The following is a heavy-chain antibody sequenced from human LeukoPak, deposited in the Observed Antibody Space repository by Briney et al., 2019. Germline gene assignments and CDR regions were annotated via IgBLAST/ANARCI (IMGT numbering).Heavy chain of an antibody. Sequence: PGGSLRLSCAASGFTFDDYAMHWVRQAPGKGLEWVSGISWNSGSICYADSVKGRFTISRDNAKNSLYLQMNSLRAEDTALYYCAKGSLAVADHFDYWGQGTLVTVSS. CDR3: AKGSLAVADHFDY. V-gene: IGHV3-9*01. D-gene: IGHD6-19*01. CDR1: GFTFDDYA. J-gene: IGHJ4*02. CDR2: ISWNSGSI.